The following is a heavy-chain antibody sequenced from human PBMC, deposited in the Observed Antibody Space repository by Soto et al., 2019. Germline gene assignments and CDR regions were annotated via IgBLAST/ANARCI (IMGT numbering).Heavy chain of an antibody. Sequence: GGSLRLSCAASGFTFRSYWMQWVRQAPGKGLVWVSWITSDGSSTYYADSVKGRFTISRDNSKNTLYLQMNSLRAEDTAVYYSAKRAYNWNFPRGYYYYGMDVWGQGTTVTVSS. V-gene: IGHV3-74*01. CDR1: GFTFRSYW. D-gene: IGHD1-7*01. J-gene: IGHJ6*02. CDR3: AKRAYNWNFPRGYYYYGMDV. CDR2: ITSDGSST.